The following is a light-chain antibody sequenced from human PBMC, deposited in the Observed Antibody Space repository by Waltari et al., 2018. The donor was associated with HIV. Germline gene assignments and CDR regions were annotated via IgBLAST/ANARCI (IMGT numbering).Light chain of an antibody. V-gene: IGKV2-30*01. CDR1: QRLIYIDGNTY. Sequence: DVGLTQSPLSLSVTPGQPASISCRSDQRLIYIDGNTYLNWFHQRPGQSPRRLFYNVSNRDSGVPDRFSARQAGTTFTLKISNVKAEDSGRYYCMQGTHWSITFGQGTRLEIK. J-gene: IGKJ5*01. CDR2: NVS. CDR3: MQGTHWSIT.